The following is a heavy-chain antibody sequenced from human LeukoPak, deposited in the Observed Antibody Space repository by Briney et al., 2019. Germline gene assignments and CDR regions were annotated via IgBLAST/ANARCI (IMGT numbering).Heavy chain of an antibody. J-gene: IGHJ4*02. CDR1: GFTFSSYS. CDR3: YILTGYAAYLDY. D-gene: IGHD3-9*01. V-gene: IGHV3-23*01. Sequence: GGSLRLSCAASGFTFSSYSMTWVRQAPGKGLEWVSSIGGTGISTYYADSVKGRFTISRDNSKNTLYLQMNSLRAEDTAVYYCYILTGYAAYLDYWGQGTLVTVSS. CDR2: IGGTGIST.